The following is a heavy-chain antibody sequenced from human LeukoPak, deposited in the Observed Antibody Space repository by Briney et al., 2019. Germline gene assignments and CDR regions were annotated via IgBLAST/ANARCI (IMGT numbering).Heavy chain of an antibody. CDR2: ISYDGSNK. J-gene: IGHJ4*02. D-gene: IGHD3-22*01. Sequence: GGSLRLSCAAFGFTFSSYGMHWVRQAPGKGLEWVAVISYDGSNKYYADSVKGRFTISRDNSKNTLYLQMNSLRAEDTAVYYCAKVDSSGYLSIDYWGQGTLVTVSS. V-gene: IGHV3-30*18. CDR3: AKVDSSGYLSIDY. CDR1: GFTFSSYG.